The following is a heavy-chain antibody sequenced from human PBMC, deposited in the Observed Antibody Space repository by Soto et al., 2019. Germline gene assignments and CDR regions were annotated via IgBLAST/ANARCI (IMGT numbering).Heavy chain of an antibody. D-gene: IGHD3-22*01. CDR2: IYYSGST. CDR1: GGSISSYY. V-gene: IGHV4-59*08. CDR3: ARTYYYDSSGYGFDP. J-gene: IGHJ5*02. Sequence: TSETLSLTCTVSGGSISSYYWSWIRQPPGKGLEWIGYIYYSGSTNYNPSLKSRVTISVDTSKNQFSLKLSSVTAADTAVYYCARTYYYDSSGYGFDPWGQGTLVTVSS.